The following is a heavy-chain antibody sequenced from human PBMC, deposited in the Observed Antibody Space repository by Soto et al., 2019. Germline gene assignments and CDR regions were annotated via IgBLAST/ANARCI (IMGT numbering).Heavy chain of an antibody. CDR2: IDPSDSYT. CDR1: GYSFTSYW. CDR3: ARKEAEDSSCYYFDYYYYGMDV. V-gene: IGHV5-10-1*01. J-gene: IGHJ6*02. D-gene: IGHD3-22*01. Sequence: RGESLKISCKGSGYSFTSYWISWVRQMPGKGLEWMGRIDPSDSYTNYSPSFQGHVTISADKSISTAYLQWSSLKASDTAMYYCARKEAEDSSCYYFDYYYYGMDVWGQGTTVTVSS.